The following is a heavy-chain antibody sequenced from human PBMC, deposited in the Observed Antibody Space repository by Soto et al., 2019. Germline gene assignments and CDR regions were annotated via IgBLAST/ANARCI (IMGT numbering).Heavy chain of an antibody. CDR1: GYSFTSYW. V-gene: IGHV5-51*01. D-gene: IGHD3-22*01. CDR2: IYPGDSDT. CDR3: ARSYYYDSSGSPPTPDAFDI. J-gene: IGHJ3*02. Sequence: GESLKISCKGSGYSFTSYWIGWVRQMPGKGLEWMGIIYPGDSDTRYSPSFQGQRTISADKSISTAYLLWSSLKATDTAMSYCARSYYYDSSGSPPTPDAFDIWGQGTMVTVSS.